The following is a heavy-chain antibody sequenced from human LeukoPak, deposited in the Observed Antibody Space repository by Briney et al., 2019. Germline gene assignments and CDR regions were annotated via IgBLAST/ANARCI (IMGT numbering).Heavy chain of an antibody. J-gene: IGHJ4*02. CDR2: IYSGGST. CDR3: ARARPLGYFDY. D-gene: IGHD6-6*01. V-gene: IGHV3-66*01. CDR1: GFTVSSNY. Sequence: GGSLRLSCAASGFTVSSNYMSWVRQAPGKGLEWVSVIYSGGSTYYADSVKGRFTISRDNSKNTLHLQMNSLRAEDTAVYYCARARPLGYFDYWGQGTLVTVSS.